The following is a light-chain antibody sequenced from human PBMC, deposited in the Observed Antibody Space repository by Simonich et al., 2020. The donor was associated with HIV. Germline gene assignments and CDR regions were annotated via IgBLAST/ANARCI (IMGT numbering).Light chain of an antibody. CDR3: AAWDDSLSGYV. CDR1: SSNIGSNY. J-gene: IGLJ1*01. Sequence: QSVLTQPPSASGTPGQRVTISCSGSSSNIGSNYVYWYQQFPGTAPKLLIYRNTHRPSGVPDRFSGSKSGTSASLAISGLRSEDEADYYCAAWDDSLSGYVFGTGTKVTVL. CDR2: RNT. V-gene: IGLV1-47*01.